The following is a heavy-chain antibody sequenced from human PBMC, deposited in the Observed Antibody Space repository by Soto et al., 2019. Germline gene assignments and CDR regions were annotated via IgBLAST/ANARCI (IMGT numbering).Heavy chain of an antibody. Sequence: GESLKISCKGSGYSFTTHWIAWVRQMPGKGLEWMGIIFPGDSNPRYSPSFQGQVTISADTSISTAYLQWSSLKASDTAIYYCARLSNYLYRYFDMDVWGQGTTVTVSS. CDR2: IFPGDSNP. CDR3: ARLSNYLYRYFDMDV. J-gene: IGHJ6*02. V-gene: IGHV5-51*01. D-gene: IGHD4-4*01. CDR1: GYSFTTHW.